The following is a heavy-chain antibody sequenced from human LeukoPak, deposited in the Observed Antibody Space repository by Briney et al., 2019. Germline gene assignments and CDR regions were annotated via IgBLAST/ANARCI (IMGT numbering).Heavy chain of an antibody. Sequence: GGSLRLSCAASGFTFSSYAMSWVRQAPGKGLEWVSATSGSGGSTYYADSVKGRFTISRDNSKNTLYLQMNSLRAEDTAVYYCAKRPWYCSGGSCYGPFDYWGQGTLVTVSS. D-gene: IGHD2-15*01. CDR3: AKRPWYCSGGSCYGPFDY. J-gene: IGHJ4*02. CDR2: TSGSGGST. V-gene: IGHV3-23*01. CDR1: GFTFSSYA.